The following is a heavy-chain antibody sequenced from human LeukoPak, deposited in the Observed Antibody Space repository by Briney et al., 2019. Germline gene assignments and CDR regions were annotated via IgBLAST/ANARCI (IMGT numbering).Heavy chain of an antibody. J-gene: IGHJ4*02. CDR2: ISSSGSYI. V-gene: IGHV3-21*01. CDR1: GFTFSSYS. CDR3: ARDDDQAYYFDY. Sequence: GGSLRLSCAGSGFTFSSYSMNWVRQAPGKGLECLSSISSSGSYIYYADSVKGRFTISRDNAENSLYLQMNSLRAEDTAVYYCARDDDQAYYFDYWGQGTLVTVSS.